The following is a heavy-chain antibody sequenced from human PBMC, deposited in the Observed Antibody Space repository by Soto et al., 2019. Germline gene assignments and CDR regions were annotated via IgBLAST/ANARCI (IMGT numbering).Heavy chain of an antibody. CDR1: GFTFISYW. D-gene: IGHD6-13*01. Sequence: WGSLRLSCADSGFTFISYWIICVRHSPWKWLEWVANIKQDGSEKYYVDSVKGRFTISRDNAKNSLYLQMNSLRAEDTAVYYCARPHSSSWDFDYWGQGTLVTVSS. CDR2: IKQDGSEK. V-gene: IGHV3-7*03. CDR3: ARPHSSSWDFDY. J-gene: IGHJ4*02.